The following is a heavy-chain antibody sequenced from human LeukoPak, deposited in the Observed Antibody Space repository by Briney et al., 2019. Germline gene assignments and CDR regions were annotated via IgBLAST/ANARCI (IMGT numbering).Heavy chain of an antibody. J-gene: IGHJ3*02. D-gene: IGHD3-9*01. Sequence: PSETLSLTCAVYGGSFSGYYWSWIRQPPGKGLEWIGYIYHSGSTYYNPSLKSRVTISVDRSKNQFSLKLSSVTAADTAVYYCARVPYDILTGYFYGAFDIWGQGTMVTVSS. CDR2: IYHSGST. CDR1: GGSFSGYY. CDR3: ARVPYDILTGYFYGAFDI. V-gene: IGHV4-30-2*01.